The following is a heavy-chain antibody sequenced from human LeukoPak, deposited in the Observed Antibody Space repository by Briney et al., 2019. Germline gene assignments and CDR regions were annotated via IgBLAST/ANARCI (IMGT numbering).Heavy chain of an antibody. V-gene: IGHV4-59*01. J-gene: IGHJ5*02. CDR1: GGSISSYY. Sequence: VKPSETLSLTCTVSGGSISSYYWSWIRQPPGKGLEWIGYIYYSGTTNYNPSLKSRVTISVDTSKNQFSLKLSSVTAADTAVYYCARDLTVPATKNWFDPWGQGTLVTVSS. CDR3: ARDLTVPATKNWFDP. D-gene: IGHD2-2*01. CDR2: IYYSGTT.